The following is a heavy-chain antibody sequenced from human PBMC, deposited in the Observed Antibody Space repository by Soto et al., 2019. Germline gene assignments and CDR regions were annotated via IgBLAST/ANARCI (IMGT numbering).Heavy chain of an antibody. CDR1: GGSFSGYY. J-gene: IGHJ4*02. CDR3: ARDKITGLFDY. CDR2: INQSGST. Sequence: PSETLSLTCAFYGGSFSGYYWTWIRQPPGTGLEWIGEINQSGSTNYNPSLKSRVTISVDTSKNQFSLKLTSVSAADTAVYYCARDKITGLFDYWGQGTLVNVSS. D-gene: IGHD2-8*02. V-gene: IGHV4-34*01.